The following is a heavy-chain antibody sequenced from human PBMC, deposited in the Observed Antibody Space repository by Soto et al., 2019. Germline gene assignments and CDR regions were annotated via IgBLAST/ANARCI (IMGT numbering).Heavy chain of an antibody. Sequence: EVQLVESGGGLVQPGGSLRLSCAASGFAFSRYWMHWVRQAPGKGLVWVARIKSDGSSINYADSVRGRFTISRDNANNTMYLQMNNLGAADTAVYFCARDSPPVTPPPDSNYGMDVWCQGTTVTVS. J-gene: IGHJ6*02. D-gene: IGHD2-21*02. V-gene: IGHV3-74*01. CDR1: GFAFSRYW. CDR2: IKSDGSSI. CDR3: ARDSPPVTPPPDSNYGMDV.